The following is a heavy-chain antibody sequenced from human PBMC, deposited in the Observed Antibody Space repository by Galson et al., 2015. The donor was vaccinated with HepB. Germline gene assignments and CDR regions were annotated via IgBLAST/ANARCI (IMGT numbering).Heavy chain of an antibody. D-gene: IGHD1-26*01. CDR2: INTDTGNP. J-gene: IGHJ3*02. CDR1: GYTFTDHA. CDR3: ARDRGGTYSDI. Sequence: SCKASGYTFTDHAMNWLRQAPGQGLEWVGGINTDTGNPTYAQAFTGRFVFSLDTSLSTAYLQISSLKAEDTALYYCARDRGGTYSDIWGQGTMVAVSS. V-gene: IGHV7-4-1*02.